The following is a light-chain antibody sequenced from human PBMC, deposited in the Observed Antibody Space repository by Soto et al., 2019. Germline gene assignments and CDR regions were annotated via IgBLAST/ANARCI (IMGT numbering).Light chain of an antibody. CDR3: QQYNTHSGT. CDR1: QSINSY. J-gene: IGKJ1*01. CDR2: TAS. Sequence: DIQMTQSPASLSASVGDRVTITCRASQSINSYLNWYQQKPGKAPKLLISTASNLQSGVPSGFSGSGSGTDFNLTISSLQPDDVGTYYCQQYNTHSGTFGQGTKVDIK. V-gene: IGKV1-39*01.